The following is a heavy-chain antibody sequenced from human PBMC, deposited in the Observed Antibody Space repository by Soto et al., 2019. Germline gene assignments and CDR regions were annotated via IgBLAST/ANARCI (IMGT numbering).Heavy chain of an antibody. Sequence: QVQLQQWGAGLLKPSETLSLTCAVYGGSFSGYYWSWIRQPPGKGLEWIGEINHSGSTNYNPSLRTRVPISVDTSKNHFPRKLSSVTAADTAVYYCARGVRPQFLLRPLEYCQHWGQGTLVTVSS. CDR3: ARGVRPQFLLRPLEYCQH. D-gene: IGHD2-15*01. CDR1: GGSFSGYY. J-gene: IGHJ1*01. CDR2: INHSGST. V-gene: IGHV4-34*01.